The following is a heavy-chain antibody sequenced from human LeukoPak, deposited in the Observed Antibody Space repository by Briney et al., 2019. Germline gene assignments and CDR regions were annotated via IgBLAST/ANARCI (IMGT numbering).Heavy chain of an antibody. V-gene: IGHV1-24*01. D-gene: IGHD3-22*01. CDR3: AKDRLFLHDAFDI. CDR2: FDPEDGET. CDR1: GYTLTELS. J-gene: IGHJ3*02. Sequence: ASVKVSCKVSGYTLTELSMHWVRQAPGKGLEWMGGFDPEDGETIYAQKFQGRVTMTEDTSTDTAYMELNSLRAEDTAVYYCAKDRLFLHDAFDIWGQGTLVTVSS.